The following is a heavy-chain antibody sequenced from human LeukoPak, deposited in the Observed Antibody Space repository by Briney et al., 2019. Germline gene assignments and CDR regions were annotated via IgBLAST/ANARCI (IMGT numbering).Heavy chain of an antibody. CDR3: AKDVALGYCSSTSCLIDY. J-gene: IGHJ4*02. CDR2: ISGSGGST. D-gene: IGHD2-2*01. V-gene: IGHV3-23*01. Sequence: PGGSLRLSCAASGFIFSSYAMSWVRQAPGKGLEWVSAISGSGGSTYYADSVKGRFTISRDNSKNTLYLQMNSLRAEDTAVYYCAKDVALGYCSSTSCLIDYWGQGTLVTVSS. CDR1: GFIFSSYA.